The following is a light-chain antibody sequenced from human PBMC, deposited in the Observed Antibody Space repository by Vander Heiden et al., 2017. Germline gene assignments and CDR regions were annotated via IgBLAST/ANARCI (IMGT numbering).Light chain of an antibody. CDR1: QGISSY. J-gene: IGKJ2*01. V-gene: IGKV1-8*01. CDR2: AAP. Sequence: AIRMTPSPSSFSASTGDRVTITCRASQGISSYLAWYQQKPGKAPKLLIYAAPTLQSGVPSRFSGSGSGTDFTLTISCLQSEDFATYYCQQYYSYPYTFGQGTKLEIK. CDR3: QQYYSYPYT.